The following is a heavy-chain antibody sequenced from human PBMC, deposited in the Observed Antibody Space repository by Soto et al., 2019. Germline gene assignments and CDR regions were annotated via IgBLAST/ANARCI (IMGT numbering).Heavy chain of an antibody. D-gene: IGHD6-6*01. V-gene: IGHV3-23*01. Sequence: GGSLRLSCAASGFTFSSHAMSWVRQAPGKGLEWVSAISGSVGSTYYADSVTGRFTISRDNSKNTLYLQMNSLRAEDTAVYYCAKDDGARPCDYYYGMDVWGQGTRVTVSS. J-gene: IGHJ6*02. CDR3: AKDDGARPCDYYYGMDV. CDR2: ISGSVGST. CDR1: GFTFSSHA.